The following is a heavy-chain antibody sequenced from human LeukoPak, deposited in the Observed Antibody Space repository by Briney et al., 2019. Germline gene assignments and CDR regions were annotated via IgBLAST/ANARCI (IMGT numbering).Heavy chain of an antibody. J-gene: IGHJ4*02. CDR1: EFTFRTYG. Sequence: PGGSLRLSCAASEFTFRTYGMHWVRQAPGKGLEWVAFIRYDGINKYYADSMKGRFTISRDNSKNTLYLQMNSLRAEDTAIYYCAKESWPTVTTAGHTYFDYWGQGTLVTVSS. CDR2: IRYDGINK. V-gene: IGHV3-30*02. CDR3: AKESWPTVTTAGHTYFDY. D-gene: IGHD4-17*01.